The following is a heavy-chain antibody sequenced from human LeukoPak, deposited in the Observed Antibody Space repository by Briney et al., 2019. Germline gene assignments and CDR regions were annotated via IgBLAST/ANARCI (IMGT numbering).Heavy chain of an antibody. D-gene: IGHD2-15*01. CDR2: IKQDGSEK. CDR1: GFKFSSNW. J-gene: IGHJ4*02. Sequence: GGSLRLSCAASGFKFSSNWMSWVRQAPGKGLEWVANIKQDGSEKYYVDSVKGRFTISRDNAKNSLYLQMNSLRAEDTAVYYCAREGPSATPYYWGQGTLVTVSS. V-gene: IGHV3-7*01. CDR3: AREGPSATPYY.